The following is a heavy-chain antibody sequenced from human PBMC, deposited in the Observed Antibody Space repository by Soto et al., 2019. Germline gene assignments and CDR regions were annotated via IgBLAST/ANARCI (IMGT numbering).Heavy chain of an antibody. CDR1: GYTFTSYD. CDR2: MNPNSGNT. Sequence: QVQLVQSGAEVKKPGASVKVSCKASGYTFTSYDVNWVRQATGQGLEWMGWMNPNSGNTGYAQKFQGRVTMNTNTSISTAYMELSGLRSEDTAVYYCARELTMIVDNWGQGTLVAVSS. J-gene: IGHJ4*02. CDR3: ARELTMIVDN. D-gene: IGHD3-22*01. V-gene: IGHV1-8*01.